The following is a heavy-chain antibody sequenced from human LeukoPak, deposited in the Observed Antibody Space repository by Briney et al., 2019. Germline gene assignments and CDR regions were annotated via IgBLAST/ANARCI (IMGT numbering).Heavy chain of an antibody. J-gene: IGHJ6*03. V-gene: IGHV4-59*08. CDR3: ARHIGGGIEDMDV. CDR1: GGSIGTYY. D-gene: IGHD3-16*02. CDR2: IYVTGT. Sequence: SETLSLTCTVSGGSIGTYYWSWIRQSPGKGLEWIGYIYVTGTRYNPYLQSRVTISVDRSRNQFFLKRSSVTAADTPVYYCARHIGGGIEDMDVWGKGTKVIVSS.